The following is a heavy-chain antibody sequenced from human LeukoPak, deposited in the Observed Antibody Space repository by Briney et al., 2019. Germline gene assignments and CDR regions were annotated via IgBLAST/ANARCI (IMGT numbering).Heavy chain of an antibody. Sequence: GGSLRLSCVASGFTFSTYAMTWVRQAPGKGLEWVSTVSVTVDTTYHADSVKGRFIISRDNSKSTLYLQMNSLRVEDTAIYYCAKVADPNSWSHDALDIWGQGTMVTVSS. CDR3: AKVADPNSWSHDALDI. D-gene: IGHD6-13*01. CDR1: GFTFSTYA. CDR2: VSVTVDTT. V-gene: IGHV3-23*01. J-gene: IGHJ3*02.